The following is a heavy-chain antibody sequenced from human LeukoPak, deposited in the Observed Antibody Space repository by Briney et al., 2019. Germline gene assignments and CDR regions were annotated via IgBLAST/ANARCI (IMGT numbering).Heavy chain of an antibody. V-gene: IGHV3-7*01. J-gene: IGHJ6*02. CDR2: IKQDGSEK. Sequence: PGGSLRLSCAASGFTFSSYWMSWVRQAPGKGLEWVANIKQDGSEKYYVDSVKGRFTISRDNAKNSLYLQMNSLRAEDTAVYYCARFGHCSSTSCPGYYYYGMDVWGQGTTVTVSS. D-gene: IGHD2-2*01. CDR1: GFTFSSYW. CDR3: ARFGHCSSTSCPGYYYYGMDV.